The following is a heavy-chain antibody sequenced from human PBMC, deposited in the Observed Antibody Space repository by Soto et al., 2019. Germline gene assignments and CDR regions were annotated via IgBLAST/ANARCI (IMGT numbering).Heavy chain of an antibody. J-gene: IGHJ3*02. D-gene: IGHD1-7*01. Sequence: GGSLRLSCAASGLTFSSYAMHWVRQAPGKGLEWVAVISYDGSNKYYADSVKGRFTISRDNSKNTLYLQMNSLRAKDTAVYYCARVTGTTSDAFDIWGQGTMVTVSS. CDR1: GLTFSSYA. CDR2: ISYDGSNK. CDR3: ARVTGTTSDAFDI. V-gene: IGHV3-30-3*01.